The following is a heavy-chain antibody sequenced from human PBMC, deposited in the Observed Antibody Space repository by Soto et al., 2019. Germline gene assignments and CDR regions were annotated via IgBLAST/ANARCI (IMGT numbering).Heavy chain of an antibody. V-gene: IGHV3-30*18. CDR3: AKDRGCSSTSCYTAFFDY. J-gene: IGHJ4*02. Sequence: PGGSLRLSCAASGFTFSSYGMHWVRQAPGEGLEWVAVISYDGSNKYYADSVRGRFTISRDNSKNTLYLQMNSLRAEDTAVYYCAKDRGCSSTSCYTAFFDYWGQGTLVTVSS. CDR1: GFTFSSYG. CDR2: ISYDGSNK. D-gene: IGHD2-2*02.